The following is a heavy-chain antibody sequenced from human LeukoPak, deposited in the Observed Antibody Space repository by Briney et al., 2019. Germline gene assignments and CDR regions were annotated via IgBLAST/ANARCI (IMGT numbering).Heavy chain of an antibody. CDR3: ARAYSDYRYGWYCFDY. J-gene: IGHJ4*02. Sequence: SVKVSCKTSGGTFSNYALNWVRQAPGQGLEWMGRVIPILNIANYAQKFQGRVTITADKSTSTAYMELSSLTSEDTAVYYRARAYSDYRYGWYCFDYWGQGTLVTVSS. CDR1: GGTFSNYA. CDR2: VIPILNIA. V-gene: IGHV1-69*04. D-gene: IGHD5-24*01.